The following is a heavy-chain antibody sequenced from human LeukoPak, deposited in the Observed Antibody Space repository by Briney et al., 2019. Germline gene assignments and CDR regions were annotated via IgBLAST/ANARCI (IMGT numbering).Heavy chain of an antibody. CDR3: ARFISPAVVTPPYY. V-gene: IGHV7-4-1*01. CDR1: GYTFTSYA. Sequence: GASVEVSCKASGYTFTSYAMNWVRQAPGQGLEWMGWINTNTGNPTYAQGFTGRFVFSLDTSVSTAYLQICSLKAEDTAVYYCARFISPAVVTPPYYWGQGTLVTVSS. CDR2: INTNTGNP. D-gene: IGHD4-23*01. J-gene: IGHJ4*02.